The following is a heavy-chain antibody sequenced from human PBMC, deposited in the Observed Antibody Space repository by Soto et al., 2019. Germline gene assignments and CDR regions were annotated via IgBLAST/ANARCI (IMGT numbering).Heavy chain of an antibody. V-gene: IGHV3-23*01. CDR3: AKTTPGYSSSWPLGY. CDR2: ISGSGGST. Sequence: GGSLRLSCAASGFTFSSYAMSWVRQAPGKGLEWVSAISGSGGSTYYADSGKGRFTISRDNSKNTLYLQMNSLRAEDTAVYYCAKTTPGYSSSWPLGYWGQGTLVTVSS. D-gene: IGHD6-13*01. CDR1: GFTFSSYA. J-gene: IGHJ4*02.